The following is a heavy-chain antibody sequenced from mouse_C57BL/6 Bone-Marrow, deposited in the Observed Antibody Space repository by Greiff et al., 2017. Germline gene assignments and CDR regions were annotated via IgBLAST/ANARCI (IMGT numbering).Heavy chain of an antibody. V-gene: IGHV5-2*03. D-gene: IGHD4-1*01. CDR2: INSDGGST. J-gene: IGHJ1*03. CDR1: EYAFPSHD. CDR3: ARQGANGDKGDWYFDV. Sequence: DVMLVESGGGLVQPGESLKLSCESNEYAFPSHDMSWVRKTPEKRLELVAAINSDGGSTYYPDTMERRFIISRDNTKKTLYLQMCSLRCEDTAVYYCARQGANGDKGDWYFDVWGTGTTVTVSS.